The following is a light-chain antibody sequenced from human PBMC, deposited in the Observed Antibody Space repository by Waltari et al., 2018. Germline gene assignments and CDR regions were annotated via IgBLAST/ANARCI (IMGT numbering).Light chain of an antibody. J-gene: IGKJ2*01. V-gene: IGKV2-30*01. CDR1: QSLGYSYGNTY. CDR2: KVS. Sequence: DVVMTQSPLSLPVTLGQPASISFRSSQSLGYSYGNTYLNWFQQRPGQSPRRLIYKVSDRDSGVPDRFSGSGSGPDFTLKISRVEAEDVGVYYCMQGTHWPYTFGQGTKLEIK. CDR3: MQGTHWPYT.